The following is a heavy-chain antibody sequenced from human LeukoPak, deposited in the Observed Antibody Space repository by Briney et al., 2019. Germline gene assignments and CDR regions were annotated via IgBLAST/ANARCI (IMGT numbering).Heavy chain of an antibody. D-gene: IGHD3-10*01. J-gene: IGHJ4*02. Sequence: PGGSLRLSCAASGFTFNNAWMSWVRQAPGKGLEWVANIKQDGSEKYYVDSVKGRFTISRDNAKNSLYLQMNSLKAEDTAVYYCAGTGGGFGELMTHDYWGQGTLVTVSS. CDR3: AGTGGGFGELMTHDY. CDR2: IKQDGSEK. CDR1: GFTFNNAW. V-gene: IGHV3-7*01.